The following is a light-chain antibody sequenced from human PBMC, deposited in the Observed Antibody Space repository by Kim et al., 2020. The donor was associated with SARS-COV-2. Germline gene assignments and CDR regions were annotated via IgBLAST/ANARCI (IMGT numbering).Light chain of an antibody. V-gene: IGKV1-5*01. CDR2: NAF. CDR1: QGINSC. J-gene: IGKJ2*01. CDR3: QEYGDYSRS. Sequence: SASVGDRVTITCRASQGINSCLAWYQQKPGKPPKVLINNAFSLETGVPSRFSGSGSGTEFTLTISSLQPDDFATYYCQEYGDYSRSFGQGTRLEI.